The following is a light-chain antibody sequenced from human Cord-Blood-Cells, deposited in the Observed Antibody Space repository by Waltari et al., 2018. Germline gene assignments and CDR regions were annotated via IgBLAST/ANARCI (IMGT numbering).Light chain of an antibody. Sequence: QSALTQPASVSGSPGQSITISCTGTSSDVGGYNYVSWYQQNPGKPPKLMIYDVSNRPSGVSNRFSGSKSGNTASLTISGLQAEDEADYYCSSYTSSSTHVVFGGGTKLTVL. CDR1: SSDVGGYNY. J-gene: IGLJ2*01. V-gene: IGLV2-14*01. CDR3: SSYTSSSTHVV. CDR2: DVS.